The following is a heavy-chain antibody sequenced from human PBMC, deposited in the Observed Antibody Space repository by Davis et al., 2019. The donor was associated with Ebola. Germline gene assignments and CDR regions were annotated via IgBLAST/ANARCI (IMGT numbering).Heavy chain of an antibody. J-gene: IGHJ1*01. CDR1: GFTFSTYS. Sequence: GGSLRLSCATSGFTFSTYSMAWVRQAPGKGLEWVSSLSRGATNEYYADSVKGRFTISRDNAKNSLYLQMNSLRAEDTAVYYCARHRGDSSGYYYSEYFQHWGQGTLVTVSS. CDR2: LSRGATNE. D-gene: IGHD3-22*01. CDR3: ARHRGDSSGYYYSEYFQH. V-gene: IGHV3-21*04.